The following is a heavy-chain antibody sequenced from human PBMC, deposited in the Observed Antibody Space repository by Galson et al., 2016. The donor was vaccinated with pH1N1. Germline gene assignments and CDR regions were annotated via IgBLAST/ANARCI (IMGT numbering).Heavy chain of an antibody. CDR1: GYAFTNYG. CDR2: MSAYDGNT. J-gene: IGHJ4*02. V-gene: IGHV1-18*01. D-gene: IGHD5-18*01. Sequence: SVKVSCKASGYAFTNYGITWVRQAPGQGLEWMAWMSAYDGNTNYAQKFQGRVTMATDTSTNTAYMELRNLTSDDTAVYYCARDVRLPLWLPDFWGQGTLVTVSS. CDR3: ARDVRLPLWLPDF.